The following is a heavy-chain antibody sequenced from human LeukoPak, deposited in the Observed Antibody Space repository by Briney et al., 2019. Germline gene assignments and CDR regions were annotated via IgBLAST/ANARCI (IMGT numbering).Heavy chain of an antibody. V-gene: IGHV3-7*01. Sequence: GGSLRLSCSASGFTFSTYWMSWVRQAPGKGLEWVANIKEDGSAKYYVDSVRGRFTISRDNAKNSLYLQMNSLRAEDTAVYHCARALYSGWHPDWGQGTLVTVSS. J-gene: IGHJ4*02. CDR2: IKEDGSAK. CDR1: GFTFSTYW. CDR3: ARALYSGWHPD. D-gene: IGHD5-12*01.